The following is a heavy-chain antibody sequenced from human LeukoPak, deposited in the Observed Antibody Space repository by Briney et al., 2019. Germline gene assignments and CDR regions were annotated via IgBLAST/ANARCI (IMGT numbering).Heavy chain of an antibody. V-gene: IGHV3-23*01. CDR1: GFTFSTYA. J-gene: IGHJ4*02. Sequence: GGSLRLSCAASGFTFSTYAMSWVRQAPGKGLEWVSAISGSGGSTYYADSVKGRFTISRDNSKNTLYLQMNSLRAEDTAVYYCAAMTSVTTGDYWGQGTLVTVSS. CDR2: ISGSGGST. CDR3: AAMTSVTTGDY. D-gene: IGHD4-11*01.